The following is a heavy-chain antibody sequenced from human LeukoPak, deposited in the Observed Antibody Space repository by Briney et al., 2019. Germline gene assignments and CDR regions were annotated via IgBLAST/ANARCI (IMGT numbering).Heavy chain of an antibody. V-gene: IGHV3-23*01. Sequence: GGSLRLSCAASGFTFSSYAMNWVRQAPGKGLEWVSSISGSGGSTYYADSVKGRFTLSRDQSKHTPYLQTNSLRAEDPAVYYRAKPARTASADYWGQGTLVTVSS. J-gene: IGHJ4*02. CDR1: GFTFSSYA. D-gene: IGHD1-14*01. CDR2: ISGSGGST. CDR3: AKPARTASADY.